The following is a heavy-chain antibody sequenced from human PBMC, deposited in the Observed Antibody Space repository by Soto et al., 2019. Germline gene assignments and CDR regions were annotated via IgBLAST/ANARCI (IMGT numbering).Heavy chain of an antibody. CDR1: GFTFSSYA. J-gene: IGHJ4*02. Sequence: GGSLRLSCAASGFTFSSYAMSWVRQAPGKGLEWVSAIIGSGGSTYYADSVKGRFTISRDNSKNTLYLQMNSLRAEDTAVYYCATRRAYCGGDCYSDYFDYWGQGTLVTVSS. CDR3: ATRRAYCGGDCYSDYFDY. V-gene: IGHV3-23*01. CDR2: IIGSGGST. D-gene: IGHD2-21*02.